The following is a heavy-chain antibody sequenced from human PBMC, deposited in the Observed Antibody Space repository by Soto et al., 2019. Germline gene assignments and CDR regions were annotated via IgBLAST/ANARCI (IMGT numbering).Heavy chain of an antibody. CDR1: GYTFTSYD. Sequence: ASVKVSCKASGYTFTSYDINWVRQATGQGLEWMGWMNPNSGNTGYAQKFQGRVTMTRNTSISTAYMELSSLRSEDTAVYYCTREGSAPYYYYAMDAWGQGTTVTVSS. CDR3: TREGSAPYYYYAMDA. V-gene: IGHV1-8*01. J-gene: IGHJ6*02. D-gene: IGHD3-10*01. CDR2: MNPNSGNT.